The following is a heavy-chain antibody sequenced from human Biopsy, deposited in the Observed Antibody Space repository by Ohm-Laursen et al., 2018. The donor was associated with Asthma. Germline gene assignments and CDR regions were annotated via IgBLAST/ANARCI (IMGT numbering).Heavy chain of an antibody. CDR1: GYTLNSAG. D-gene: IGHD4-17*01. CDR2: ISVYNGNT. CDR3: ARAVDYAHYYGIDV. Sequence: VPSVTVSCKTSGYTLNSAGITWVRQAPGQGLEWMGWISVYNGNTKVAQKLQDRVTMITDTSTSTAYMELRSLRSDDTAVYFCARAVDYAHYYGIDVWGQGTTVTVS. J-gene: IGHJ6*02. V-gene: IGHV1-18*01.